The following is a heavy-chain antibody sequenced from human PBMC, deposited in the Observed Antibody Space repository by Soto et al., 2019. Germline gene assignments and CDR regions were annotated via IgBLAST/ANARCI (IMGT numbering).Heavy chain of an antibody. CDR2: IYYSGSV. Sequence: QVQLQESGPGLVKPLETLSLTCTVSGGSISSYYLSWIRQPPGKGLEWIGYIYYSGSVSSNPSLKSRVTISVDTSKNQFSLKLTSVTAADTAVYYCARDRRDPHYYYGLDVWGQGTTVTVSS. CDR1: GGSISSYY. J-gene: IGHJ6*02. CDR3: ARDRRDPHYYYGLDV. V-gene: IGHV4-59*01.